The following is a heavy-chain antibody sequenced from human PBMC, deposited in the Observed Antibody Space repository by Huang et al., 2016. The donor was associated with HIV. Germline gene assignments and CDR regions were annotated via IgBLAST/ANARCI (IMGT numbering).Heavy chain of an antibody. CDR2: INRKGSEK. V-gene: IGHV3-7*01. J-gene: IGHJ4*02. CDR3: VRVVYVRGYILFDH. CDR1: VFSLNNYW. D-gene: IGHD3-10*02. Sequence: EVQLVESGGGLVQPGGSLRLSCAGSVFSLNNYWMTWVRQAPGKGLEWVANINRKGSEKKYVDSVKGRFTISRDNGKNSLYLQSVNLRAEDTAVYYCVRVVYVRGYILFDHWGQGSLVSVSS.